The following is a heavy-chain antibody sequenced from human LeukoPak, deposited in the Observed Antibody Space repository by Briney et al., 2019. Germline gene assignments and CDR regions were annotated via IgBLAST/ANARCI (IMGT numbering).Heavy chain of an antibody. D-gene: IGHD4-17*01. J-gene: IGHJ4*02. V-gene: IGHV3-21*01. CDR2: ISSSSSYI. CDR1: GFTFSSYS. CDR3: ARDYGDYGGLGY. Sequence: PGGSLRLSCAASGFTFSSYSMNWVRQGQGRGLEWVSSISSSSSYIYYADSVKGRFTISRDNAKNSLYLQMNSLRAEDTAVYYCARDYGDYGGLGYWGQGTLVTVSS.